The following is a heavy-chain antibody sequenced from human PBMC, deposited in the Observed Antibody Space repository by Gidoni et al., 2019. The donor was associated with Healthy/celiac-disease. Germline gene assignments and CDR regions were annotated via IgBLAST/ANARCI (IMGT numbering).Heavy chain of an antibody. Sequence: EVQLVESGGGLVQPGGSLKLSCAASGFTFSGSAMHWVRQASGKGLEWVGRIRSKANSYATAYAASVKGRFTISRDDSKNTAYLQMNSLKTEDTAVYYCTSCTGSIVSCMDVWGQGTTVTVSS. CDR2: IRSKANSYAT. CDR3: TSCTGSIVSCMDV. D-gene: IGHD2-15*01. V-gene: IGHV3-73*02. CDR1: GFTFSGSA. J-gene: IGHJ6*02.